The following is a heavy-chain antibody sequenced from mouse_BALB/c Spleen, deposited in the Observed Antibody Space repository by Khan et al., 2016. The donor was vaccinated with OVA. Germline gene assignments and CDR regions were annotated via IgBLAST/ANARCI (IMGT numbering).Heavy chain of an antibody. D-gene: IGHD3-3*01. CDR1: GYTFTEYT. CDR2: INPKNGIT. V-gene: IGHV1-18*01. CDR3: ARDAGRY. J-gene: IGHJ4*01. Sequence: VQLKESGPELVKPGASVKISCKTSGYTFTEYTLHWVKQSHGKSLEWIGVINPKNGITSYNQKFKGKATLTVDKSSSTAYMEFRSLTSEDSAVYYCARDAGRYWGQGTSVNVS.